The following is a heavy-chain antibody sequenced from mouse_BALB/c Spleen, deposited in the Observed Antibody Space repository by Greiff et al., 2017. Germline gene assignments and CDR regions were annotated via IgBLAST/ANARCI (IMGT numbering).Heavy chain of an antibody. D-gene: IGHD2-4*01. J-gene: IGHJ4*01. V-gene: IGHV5-6-5*01. CDR2: ISSGGST. Sequence: EVMLVESGGGLVKPGGSLKLSCAASGFTFSSYAMSWVRQTPEKRLEWVASISSGGSTYYPDSVKGRFTISRDNARNILYLQMSSLRSEDTAMYYCARGRDYDDGYAMDYWGQGTSVTVSS. CDR1: GFTFSSYA. CDR3: ARGRDYDDGYAMDY.